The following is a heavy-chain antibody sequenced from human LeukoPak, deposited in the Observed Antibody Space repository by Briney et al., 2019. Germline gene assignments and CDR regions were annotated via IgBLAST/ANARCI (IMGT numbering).Heavy chain of an antibody. D-gene: IGHD3-10*02. CDR3: ARRPCCSGRAADV. Sequence: PSETLSLTCTVSGGSISGNYYWAWIRQSPYKGLEWIGNIFYSGSTYYNPSLQSRVTISVDTSKNHFSLKLSSVTAADTAVYYCARRPCCSGRAADVWGHGTTVTVSS. CDR2: IFYSGST. V-gene: IGHV4-39*02. CDR1: GGSISGNYY. J-gene: IGHJ6*02.